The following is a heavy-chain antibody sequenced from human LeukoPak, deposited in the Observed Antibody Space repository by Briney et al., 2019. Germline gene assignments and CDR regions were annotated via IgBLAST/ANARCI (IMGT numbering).Heavy chain of an antibody. CDR1: GFTFSSYA. D-gene: IGHD1-14*01. CDR3: AREAADRDYFDY. CDR2: ISYDGSNK. J-gene: IGHJ4*02. V-gene: IGHV3-30-3*01. Sequence: PGGSLRLSCAASGFTFSSYAMHWVRQAPGKGLEWVAVISYDGSNKYYADSVKGRFTISRDNSKNTLYLQMNSLRAEDTAVYYCAREAADRDYFDYWGQGTLVTVSS.